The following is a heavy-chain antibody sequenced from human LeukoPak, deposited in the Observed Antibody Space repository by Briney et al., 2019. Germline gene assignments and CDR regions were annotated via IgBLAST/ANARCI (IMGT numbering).Heavy chain of an antibody. CDR2: IWYDGSNK. J-gene: IGHJ4*02. CDR1: GFTFSSYG. D-gene: IGHD6-13*01. CDR3: ARVVAAAALDY. Sequence: PGGSLRLSCAASGFTFSSYGMHWVRQAPGKGLEWVAVIWYDGSNKYYADSVKGRFTISRDNSKNTLYPQMNSLRAEDTAVYYCARVVAAAALDYWGQGTLVTVSS. V-gene: IGHV3-33*08.